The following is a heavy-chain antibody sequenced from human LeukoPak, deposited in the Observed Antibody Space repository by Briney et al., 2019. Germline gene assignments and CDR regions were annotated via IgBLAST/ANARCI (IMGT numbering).Heavy chain of an antibody. CDR3: VRDGYSVYDGL. CDR2: IYYSGST. CDR1: GGSISSYY. Sequence: SETLSLTCTVSGGSISSYYWRWIRQPPGKGLEWIGNIYYSGSTNYNPSLKSRVTISVDTSKNQFSLKLSSVTAADTAVYYCVRDGYSVYDGLWGQGTLVTVSS. V-gene: IGHV4-59*01. J-gene: IGHJ4*02. D-gene: IGHD5/OR15-5a*01.